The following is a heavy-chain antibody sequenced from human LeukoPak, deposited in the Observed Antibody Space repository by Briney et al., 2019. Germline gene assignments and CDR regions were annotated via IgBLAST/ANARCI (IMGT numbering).Heavy chain of an antibody. CDR3: ARDSGGDYGYYFDY. J-gene: IGHJ4*02. Sequence: SETLSLTCTVSGGSISSYYWSWIRQPPGKGLERIGYIYTSGSTNYNPSLKSRVTMSVDTSKNQFSLKLSSVTAADTAVYYCARDSGGDYGYYFDYWGQGTLVTVSS. CDR2: IYTSGST. D-gene: IGHD4-17*01. CDR1: GGSISSYY. V-gene: IGHV4-4*08.